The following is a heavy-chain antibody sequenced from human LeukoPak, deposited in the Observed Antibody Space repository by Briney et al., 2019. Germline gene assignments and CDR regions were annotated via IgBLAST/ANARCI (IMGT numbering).Heavy chain of an antibody. Sequence: SQTLSLTCTVSGASITNDDYYWSWIRQHPGKGLEWIGYIYFSGSTYYNPTLKSRASVSVDTSKSQFSLRLTSVTAADTAVYYCARRAPFSNWFDPWGQGTLVIVSS. J-gene: IGHJ5*02. V-gene: IGHV4-31*03. CDR1: GASITNDDYY. CDR2: IYFSGST. CDR3: ARRAPFSNWFDP. D-gene: IGHD2-2*01.